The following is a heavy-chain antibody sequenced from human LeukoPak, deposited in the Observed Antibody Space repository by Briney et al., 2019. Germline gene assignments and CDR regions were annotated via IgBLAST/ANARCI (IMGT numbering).Heavy chain of an antibody. CDR1: GFSFSTYW. V-gene: IGHV3-30*03. CDR3: ARDLYSGSYLGPFDY. D-gene: IGHD1-26*01. CDR2: ISYDGSNK. Sequence: PGGSLRLSCAASGFSFSTYWMHWVRQAPGKGLEWVAVISYDGSNKYYADSVKGRFTISRDNSKNTLYLQMNSLRAEDTAVYYCARDLYSGSYLGPFDYWGQGTLVTVSS. J-gene: IGHJ4*02.